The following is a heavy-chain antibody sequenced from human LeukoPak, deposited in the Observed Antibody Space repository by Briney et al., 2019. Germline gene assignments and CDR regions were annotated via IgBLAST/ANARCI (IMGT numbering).Heavy chain of an antibody. Sequence: SQTLSLTCTVSSGSMNSGLYYWTWIRQPPGKGLEWIGRISNSGSTTYNPSLMSRGTITLDTSKNSFSLKVTSVTAADTAVYYCARETKDIYSPSWGLYDTYYYIDAWGSGTTVTVSS. CDR2: ISNSGST. J-gene: IGHJ6*03. CDR3: ARETKDIYSPSWGLYDTYYYIDA. CDR1: SGSMNSGLYY. V-gene: IGHV4-61*02. D-gene: IGHD5/OR15-5a*01.